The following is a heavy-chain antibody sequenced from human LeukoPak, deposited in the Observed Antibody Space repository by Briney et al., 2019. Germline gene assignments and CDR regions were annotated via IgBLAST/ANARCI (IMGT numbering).Heavy chain of an antibody. CDR3: ARDQPNSSSWYFDY. D-gene: IGHD6-13*01. CDR1: GFTVSSNY. V-gene: IGHV3-66*01. Sequence: GGSLRLSCAASGFTVSSNYMSWVRQAPGKGLEWVSVIYSGGSTYYADSVKSRFTISRDNSKNTLYLQMNSLRAEDTAVYYCARDQPNSSSWYFDYWGQGTLVTVSS. CDR2: IYSGGST. J-gene: IGHJ4*02.